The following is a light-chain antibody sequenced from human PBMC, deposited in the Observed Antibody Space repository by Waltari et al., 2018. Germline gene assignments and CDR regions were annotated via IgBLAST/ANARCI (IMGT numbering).Light chain of an antibody. J-gene: IGLJ3*02. V-gene: IGLV1-44*01. Sequence: QSVLTQPPSASGTPGQRVIISCSGTMSNIGNNPVNWYQQLPGTAPKVLIYNDNQRPWGVPDRFSVSKSGPSASLAISGLPSDDEADYYCAARDDSQNVWVFGGGTKVTVL. CDR3: AARDDSQNVWV. CDR2: NDN. CDR1: MSNIGNNP.